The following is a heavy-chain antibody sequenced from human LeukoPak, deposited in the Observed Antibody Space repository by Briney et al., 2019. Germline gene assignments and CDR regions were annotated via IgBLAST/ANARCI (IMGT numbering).Heavy chain of an antibody. J-gene: IGHJ4*02. CDR2: INSDGSST. CDR3: AKLAPLDGDYDY. Sequence: GGSLRLSCAASGFTFSSYWMHWVRRAPGKGLVWVSRINSDGSSTRYADSVKGRFTISRDNAKNTLYLQMNSLRAEDAALYYCAKLAPLDGDYDYWGQGTLVTVSS. D-gene: IGHD4-17*01. V-gene: IGHV3-74*01. CDR1: GFTFSSYW.